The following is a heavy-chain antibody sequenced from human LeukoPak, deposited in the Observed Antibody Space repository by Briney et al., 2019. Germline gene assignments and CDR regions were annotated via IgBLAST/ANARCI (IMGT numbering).Heavy chain of an antibody. CDR1: GFTFSSYW. Sequence: GGSLRLSCAASGFTFSSYWMSWVRQAPGKGLEWVANIKEDGSVKYYVDSVKGRFSISRDNAKSSLYLQMSSLRAEDTAVYYCARDVWTYSGEAFDYWGQGALVTVSS. CDR2: IKEDGSVK. V-gene: IGHV3-7*01. D-gene: IGHD5-12*01. CDR3: ARDVWTYSGEAFDY. J-gene: IGHJ4*02.